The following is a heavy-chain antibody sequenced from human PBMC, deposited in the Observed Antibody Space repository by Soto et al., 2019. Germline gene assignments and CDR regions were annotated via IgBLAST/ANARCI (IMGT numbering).Heavy chain of an antibody. V-gene: IGHV3-74*01. CDR3: STLGGPHLESRDY. J-gene: IGHJ4*02. CDR2: IKGDGSDI. Sequence: GGSLRLSCAASGFTFSSSRMHWVRQVPGKGLVWVSHIKGDGSDISYAESVKGRFTVSRDNAKDTLYLQMNNLRAEDTALYYCSTLGGPHLESRDYWGQGTLVTVSS. CDR1: GFTFSSSR.